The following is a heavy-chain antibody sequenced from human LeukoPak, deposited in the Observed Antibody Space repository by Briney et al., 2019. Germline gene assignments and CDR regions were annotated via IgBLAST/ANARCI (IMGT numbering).Heavy chain of an antibody. CDR2: IYYSGST. CDR3: ARARWLHEQDAFDI. Sequence: PSETLSLTCAVYGGSFSGYYWSWIRQPPGKGLEWIGYIYYSGSTNYNPSLKSRVTISVDTSKNQFSLKLSSVTAADTAVYYCARARWLHEQDAFDIWGQGTMVTVSS. J-gene: IGHJ3*02. D-gene: IGHD5-24*01. CDR1: GGSFSGYY. V-gene: IGHV4-59*01.